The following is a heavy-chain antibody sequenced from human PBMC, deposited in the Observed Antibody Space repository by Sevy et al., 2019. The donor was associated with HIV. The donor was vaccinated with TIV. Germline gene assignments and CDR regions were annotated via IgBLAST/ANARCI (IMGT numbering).Heavy chain of an antibody. CDR3: AKPAISGSYYAGLVY. V-gene: IGHV3-23*01. CDR2: ISGSGGST. Sequence: GGSLRLSCAASGFTFSSYAMSWVRQAPGKGLEWVSAISGSGGSTYYANSVKGRFTISRDNSKNTLYLQMNSLRAEDTAVYYCAKPAISGSYYAGLVYWGQGTLVTVSS. D-gene: IGHD1-26*01. J-gene: IGHJ4*02. CDR1: GFTFSSYA.